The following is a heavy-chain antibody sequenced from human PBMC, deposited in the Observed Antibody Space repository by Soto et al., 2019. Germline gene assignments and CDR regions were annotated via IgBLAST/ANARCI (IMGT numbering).Heavy chain of an antibody. V-gene: IGHV2-5*02. CDR3: AHRRSRIAAEYYYYYYMDV. J-gene: IGHJ6*03. D-gene: IGHD6-6*01. CDR1: GFSLSTSGVG. CDR2: IYWDDDK. Sequence: SGPTLVNPTQTLTLTCTFSGFSLSTSGVGVGWIRQPPGKALEWLALIYWDDDKRYSPSLKSRLTITKDTSKSQVVLTMTNMDPVDTATYYCAHRRSRIAAEYYYYYYMDVWGKGTTVTVSS.